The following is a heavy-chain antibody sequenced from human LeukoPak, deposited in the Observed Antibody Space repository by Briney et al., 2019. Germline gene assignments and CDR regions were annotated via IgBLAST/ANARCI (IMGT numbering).Heavy chain of an antibody. D-gene: IGHD3-16*01. Sequence: PGGSLRLSGAGSGFTFGGYGMHWFRQTPGKGLEWVANIKEDGSEKYYVDSVKGRLTISRDNAKNSLYLHMYTLRAEDTAVYYCARAPWGRPLWGQGTLVTVSS. J-gene: IGHJ4*02. CDR1: GFTFGGYG. CDR3: ARAPWGRPL. V-gene: IGHV3-7*01. CDR2: IKEDGSEK.